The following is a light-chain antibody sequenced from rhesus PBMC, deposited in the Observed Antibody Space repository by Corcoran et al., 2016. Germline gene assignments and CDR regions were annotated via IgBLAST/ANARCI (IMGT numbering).Light chain of an antibody. CDR3: YQHSSGYS. V-gene: IGKV3-10*01. CDR2: GSS. Sequence: QVILTQSPATLSLSPGERATLSCRASQSVSSYLAWYQQKPGQDPRLLIYGSSRRATGSPDRFSGRGSGTDFTLTISRLEPEDVGVYHCYQHSSGYSFGQGTKVEIK. J-gene: IGKJ2*01. CDR1: QSVSSY.